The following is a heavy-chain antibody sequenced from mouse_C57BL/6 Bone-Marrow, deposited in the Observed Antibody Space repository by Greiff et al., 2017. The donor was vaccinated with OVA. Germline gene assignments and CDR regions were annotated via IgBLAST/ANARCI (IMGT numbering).Heavy chain of an antibody. Sequence: EVMLVESGGDLVKPGGSLKLSCAASGFTFSSYGMSWVRQTPDKRLEWVATISSGGSYTYYPDSVKGRFTISRDNAKNTLYLQMSSLKSEDTAMYYCARRGYYGKEYWGQGTTLTVSS. CDR1: GFTFSSYG. V-gene: IGHV5-6*02. CDR2: ISSGGSYT. J-gene: IGHJ2*01. D-gene: IGHD1-1*01. CDR3: ARRGYYGKEY.